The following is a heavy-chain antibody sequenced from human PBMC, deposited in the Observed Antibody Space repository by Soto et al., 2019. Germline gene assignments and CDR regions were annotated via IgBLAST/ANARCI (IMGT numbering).Heavy chain of an antibody. CDR3: ARGDGDYHDGNGYLGRH. V-gene: IGHV3-74*03. CDR1: GFTFSSYW. D-gene: IGHD3-22*01. CDR2: IRSDGSNA. Sequence: GGSLRLSCAASGFTFSSYWMHWVRQAPGKGLVWVSRIRSDGSNAEYADSVKGRFTISRDNAENTLYLQMNSLRVEDTALYYCARGDGDYHDGNGYLGRHWGQGTLVTVSS. J-gene: IGHJ4*02.